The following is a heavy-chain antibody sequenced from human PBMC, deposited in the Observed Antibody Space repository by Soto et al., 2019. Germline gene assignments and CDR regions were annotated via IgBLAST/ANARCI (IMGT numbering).Heavy chain of an antibody. CDR3: ARDNHYYGSGGFSLYYYYGMDV. D-gene: IGHD3-10*01. Sequence: GGSLRLSCAASGFTFSSYGMHWVRQAPGKGLEWVAVIWYDGSNKYYADSVKGRFTISRDNSKNTLYLQMNSLGAEDTPVYYCARDNHYYGSGGFSLYYYYGMDVWGQGTTVTVSS. CDR2: IWYDGSNK. V-gene: IGHV3-33*01. J-gene: IGHJ6*02. CDR1: GFTFSSYG.